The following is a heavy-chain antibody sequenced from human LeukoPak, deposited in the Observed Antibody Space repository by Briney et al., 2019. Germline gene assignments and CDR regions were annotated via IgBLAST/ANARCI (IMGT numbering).Heavy chain of an antibody. Sequence: GGSLRLSCAASGFTFSSYAMHWVRQAPGKGLEWVAVISYDGSNKYYADSVKGRFTISRDNSKNTLYLQMNSLRAEDTAVYYCARCVPAPKCAFDIWGQGTMVTVSS. D-gene: IGHD2-2*01. J-gene: IGHJ3*02. CDR1: GFTFSSYA. CDR2: ISYDGSNK. V-gene: IGHV3-30-3*01. CDR3: ARCVPAPKCAFDI.